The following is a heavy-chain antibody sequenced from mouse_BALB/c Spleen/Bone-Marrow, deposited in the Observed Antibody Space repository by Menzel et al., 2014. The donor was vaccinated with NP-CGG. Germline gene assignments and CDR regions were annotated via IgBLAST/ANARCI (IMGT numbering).Heavy chain of an antibody. Sequence: EVQLVESGAELVKPGASVKLSCTASGFNIXDTYMHWVKQRPEQGLEWIGRIDPANGNTKYDPKFQGKATITADTSSNTAYLQLSSLTSEDTAVYYCASYYYGSAWFAYWGQGTLVTVSA. CDR3: ASYYYGSAWFAY. J-gene: IGHJ3*01. V-gene: IGHV14-3*02. CDR1: GFNIXDTY. CDR2: IDPANGNT. D-gene: IGHD1-1*01.